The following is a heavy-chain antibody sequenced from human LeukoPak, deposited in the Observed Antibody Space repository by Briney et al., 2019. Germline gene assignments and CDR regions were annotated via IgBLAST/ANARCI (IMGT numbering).Heavy chain of an antibody. D-gene: IGHD3-3*01. J-gene: IGHJ6*02. V-gene: IGHV4-30-4*01. CDR2: IYYSGST. CDR3: ARDTTRITIFGVVLTGMDV. CDR1: GGSISSGDYY. Sequence: SQTLSLTCTVSGGSISSGDYYWSWIRQPPGKGLEWIGYIYYSGSTYHNPSLKSRVTISVDTSKNQFSLKLSSVTAADTAVYYCARDTTRITIFGVVLTGMDVWGQGTTVTVSS.